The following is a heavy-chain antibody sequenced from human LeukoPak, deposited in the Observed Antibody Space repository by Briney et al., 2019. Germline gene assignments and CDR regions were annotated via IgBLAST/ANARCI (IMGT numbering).Heavy chain of an antibody. CDR3: AKDIEPAGLFLDY. CDR2: IKYDGSEK. CDR1: GFTFSSYW. Sequence: PGGSLRLSCAASGFTFSSYWMTWVRQAPGKGLEWVANIKYDGSEKDYMDSVKGRFTISRDNAKNSLYLQMNSLRAEDTAVYYCAKDIEPAGLFLDYWGQGTLVTVSS. V-gene: IGHV3-7*04. D-gene: IGHD6-13*01. J-gene: IGHJ4*02.